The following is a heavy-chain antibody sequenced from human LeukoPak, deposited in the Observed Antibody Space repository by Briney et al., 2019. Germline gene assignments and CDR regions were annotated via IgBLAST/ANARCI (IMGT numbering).Heavy chain of an antibody. J-gene: IGHJ4*02. CDR1: GYSFTIYW. CDR3: ARRLKISQGGTTDY. Sequence: GESLKISCTTSGYSFTIYWIGWVRQMPGKGLEWMGIIYPSDSDTRYSPSFQGQVTISADRSITTAYLQWSSLKASDTAIYYCARRLKISQGGTTDYWGQGTLVTVSS. V-gene: IGHV5-51*01. CDR2: IYPSDSDT. D-gene: IGHD1-1*01.